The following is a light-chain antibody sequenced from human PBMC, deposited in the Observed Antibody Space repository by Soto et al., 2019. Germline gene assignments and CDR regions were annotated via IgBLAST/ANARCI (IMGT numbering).Light chain of an antibody. J-gene: IGLJ1*01. CDR2: NVS. CDR1: SSDISAYNF. CDR3: SSYTGSNTHYV. V-gene: IGLV2-14*01. Sequence: QSALTQPASVSGSPGQTITISCTGTSSDISAYNFVSWYQQHPGKAPKVMIYNVSHRPSGVSNRFSGSRSGNTASLTISGLQAEDEADYYCSSYTGSNTHYVFGTGTKLTVL.